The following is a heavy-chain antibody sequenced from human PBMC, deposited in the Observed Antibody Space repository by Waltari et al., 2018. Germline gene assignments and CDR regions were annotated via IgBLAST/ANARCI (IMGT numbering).Heavy chain of an antibody. D-gene: IGHD5-12*01. Sequence: QVQLVQSGAEVKKPGSSVKVSCKASGGTFSRYAISWVRQAPGQGLEWMGGIIPIFGTANYAQKFQGRVTITTDESTSTAYMELSSLRSEDTAVYYCARHRDGYNSPVGPFDYWGQGTLVTVSS. CDR2: IIPIFGTA. CDR1: GGTFSRYA. CDR3: ARHRDGYNSPVGPFDY. J-gene: IGHJ4*02. V-gene: IGHV1-69*05.